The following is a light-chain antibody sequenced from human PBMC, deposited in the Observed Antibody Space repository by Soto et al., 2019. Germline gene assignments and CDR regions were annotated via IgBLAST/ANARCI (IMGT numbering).Light chain of an antibody. CDR1: YGHSSYI. J-gene: IGLJ3*02. Sequence: QSVLTQSSSASASLGSSVKLTCTLSYGHSSYIIAWHQQQPGKAPRYLMRLEGSGGYNKGSGVPDRFSGSSSGTDRYLTISSLQSEDEAIYYCDTWDSGTRVFGGGTQLTVL. V-gene: IGLV4-60*03. CDR2: LEGSGGY. CDR3: DTWDSGTRV.